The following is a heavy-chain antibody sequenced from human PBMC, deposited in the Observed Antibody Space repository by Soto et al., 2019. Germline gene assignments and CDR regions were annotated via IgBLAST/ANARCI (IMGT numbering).Heavy chain of an antibody. CDR3: ARDLGYYDSSGYFDC. Sequence: GGSLRLSCAVSGFIFSDYYMSWIRQAPGKGLEWVSYISSRGDIIYYADSVKGRFTISRDNAKNSLYLQMNSLGAEDTAVYYCARDLGYYDSSGYFDCWGQGTLVTVSS. D-gene: IGHD3-22*01. CDR2: ISSRGDII. CDR1: GFIFSDYY. J-gene: IGHJ4*02. V-gene: IGHV3-11*01.